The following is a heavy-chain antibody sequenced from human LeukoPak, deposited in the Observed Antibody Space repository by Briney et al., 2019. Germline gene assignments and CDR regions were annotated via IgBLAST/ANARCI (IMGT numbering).Heavy chain of an antibody. CDR2: IYRSGST. CDR3: ARGAAAINWLDP. J-gene: IGHJ5*02. CDR1: GGSISSSNW. V-gene: IGHV4-4*02. D-gene: IGHD6-13*01. Sequence: PSETLSLTCAVSGGSISSSNWWSWVRQPPGKGLEWIGEIYRSGSTNYNPSLRSRVTISVDRSKNQFSLRLSSVTAADTAVYYCARGAAAINWLDPWGQGTLVTVSS.